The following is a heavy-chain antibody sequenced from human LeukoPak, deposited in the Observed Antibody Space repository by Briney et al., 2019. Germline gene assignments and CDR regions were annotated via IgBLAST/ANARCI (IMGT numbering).Heavy chain of an antibody. V-gene: IGHV3-20*04. J-gene: IGHJ3*02. CDR2: INWNGGST. CDR1: GFTFDDYG. Sequence: PGGSLRLSCAASGFTFDDYGMSWVRQAPGKGLEWVSGINWNGGSTGYADSVEGRFTISRDNAKNSLYLQMNSLRAEDTALYYCARDNYDILTGPDAFDIWGQGTMVTVSS. D-gene: IGHD3-9*01. CDR3: ARDNYDILTGPDAFDI.